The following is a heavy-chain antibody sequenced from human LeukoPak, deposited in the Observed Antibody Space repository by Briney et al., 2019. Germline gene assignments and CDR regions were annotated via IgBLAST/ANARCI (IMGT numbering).Heavy chain of an antibody. V-gene: IGHV1-69*05. J-gene: IGHJ6*03. Sequence: SVKVSCKASGGTFSSYAISWVRQAPGQGLEWVGRIIPIFGTANYAQKFQGRVTITTDESTNTAYVELSSLRSEDTAVYYCSREPRGIVGNYYYYYMDVWGKGTTVTVSS. D-gene: IGHD1-26*01. CDR2: IIPIFGTA. CDR1: GGTFSSYA. CDR3: SREPRGIVGNYYYYYMDV.